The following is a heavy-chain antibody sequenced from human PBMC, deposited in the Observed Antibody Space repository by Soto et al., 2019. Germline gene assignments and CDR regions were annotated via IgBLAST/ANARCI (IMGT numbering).Heavy chain of an antibody. CDR3: ARGALGYCSSTSCYGGWFDP. CDR2: ISAYNGNT. J-gene: IGHJ5*02. D-gene: IGHD2-2*01. Sequence: SVKVSCKASGYTFTSYGISWVRQAAGQGLYWMGWISAYNGNTNYAQKLQGRVTMTTDTSTSTAYMELRSLRSDDTAVYYCARGALGYCSSTSCYGGWFDPWGQGTLVTVSS. V-gene: IGHV1-18*01. CDR1: GYTFTSYG.